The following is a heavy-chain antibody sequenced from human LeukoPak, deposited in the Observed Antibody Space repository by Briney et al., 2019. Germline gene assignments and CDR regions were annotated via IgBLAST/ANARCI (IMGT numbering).Heavy chain of an antibody. D-gene: IGHD2-15*01. J-gene: IGHJ6*02. Sequence: SETLSLTCTVSGGSISSDYGRGIRQSRGKGREGIGYIYYSGTTSYNPSLKSRVTISLDTSKNQFSLKLSSVTAADTDVYYCARLAAGLYYYGLDVWGQGTTVTVSS. CDR1: GGSISSDY. CDR3: ARLAAGLYYYGLDV. CDR2: IYYSGTT. V-gene: IGHV4-59*08.